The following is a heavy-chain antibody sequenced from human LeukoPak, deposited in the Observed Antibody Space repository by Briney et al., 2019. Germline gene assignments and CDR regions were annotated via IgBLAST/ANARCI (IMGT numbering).Heavy chain of an antibody. J-gene: IGHJ4*02. CDR2: ISWNSGSI. CDR3: AKSPCGGDCYSFDY. V-gene: IGHV3-9*03. D-gene: IGHD2-21*02. Sequence: PGGSLRLSCAASGFTFDDYAMHWVRQAPGKGLKWVSGISWNSGSIGYADSVKGRFTISRDNAKNSLYLQMNSLRAEYIALYYCAKSPCGGDCYSFDYWGQGTLVTVSS. CDR1: GFTFDDYA.